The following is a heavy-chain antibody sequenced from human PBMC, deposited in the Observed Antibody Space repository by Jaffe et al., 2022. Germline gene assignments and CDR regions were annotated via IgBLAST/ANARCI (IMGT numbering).Heavy chain of an antibody. CDR1: GYTFTGYY. CDR2: INPNSGGT. Sequence: QVQLVQSGAEVKKPGASVKVSCKASGYTFTGYYMHWVRQAPGQGLEWMGWINPNSGGTNYAQKFQGRVTMTRDTSISTAYMELSRLRSDDTAVYYCARAEGNYDSSGYYYGWGQGTLVTVSS. D-gene: IGHD3-22*01. J-gene: IGHJ4*02. CDR3: ARAEGNYDSSGYYYG. V-gene: IGHV1-2*02.